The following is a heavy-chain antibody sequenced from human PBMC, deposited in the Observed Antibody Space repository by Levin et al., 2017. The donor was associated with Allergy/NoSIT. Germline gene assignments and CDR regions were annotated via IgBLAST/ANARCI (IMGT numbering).Heavy chain of an antibody. CDR3: GTVTTLGHDAFDI. CDR1: GFTFSSYG. J-gene: IGHJ3*02. Sequence: GGSLRLSCAASGFTFSSYGMHWVRQAPGKGLEWVAVISYDGSNKYYADSVKGRFTISRDNSKNTLYLQMNSLRAEDTAVYYCGTVTTLGHDAFDIWGQGTMVTVSS. CDR2: ISYDGSNK. V-gene: IGHV3-30*03. D-gene: IGHD4-17*01.